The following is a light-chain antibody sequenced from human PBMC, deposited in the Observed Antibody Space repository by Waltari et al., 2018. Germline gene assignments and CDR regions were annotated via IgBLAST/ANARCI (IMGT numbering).Light chain of an antibody. Sequence: EIVLTQSPGTVSLSPGERATVSCRASQTVTSSDLAWYQQQPGQAPRLLIYDASRRAPGVPDRFSGSGSGTDFTLTISRLEPEDFAVYYCQQYHTSPRTFGQGTMVEI. J-gene: IGKJ1*01. V-gene: IGKV3-20*01. CDR1: QTVTSSD. CDR3: QQYHTSPRT. CDR2: DAS.